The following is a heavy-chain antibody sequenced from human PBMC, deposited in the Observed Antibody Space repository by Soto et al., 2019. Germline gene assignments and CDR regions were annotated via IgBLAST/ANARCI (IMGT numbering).Heavy chain of an antibody. CDR2: ISGSDGST. J-gene: IGHJ4*02. CDR1: GFTFSSYA. D-gene: IGHD6-13*01. V-gene: IGHV3-23*02. Sequence: EVQLLESGGGLVQPGGSLRLSCVTSGFTFSSYAMSWVRQAPGKGLEWVSVISGSDGSTYYGDSVKGWFTISRDNSKNTLYLQMNSLRAEDTAVYYCAKDRERDAWYEDYWGQGTLVTVSS. CDR3: AKDRERDAWYEDY.